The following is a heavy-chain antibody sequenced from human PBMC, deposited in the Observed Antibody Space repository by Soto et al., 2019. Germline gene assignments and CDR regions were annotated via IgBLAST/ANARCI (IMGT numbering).Heavy chain of an antibody. CDR3: ARDPTYAYSSSPSPYYYYCGMDV. CDR2: IWYDGSNK. Sequence: PGGSLRLSCAASGFTFSSYGMHWVRQAPGKGLEWVAVIWYDGSNKYYADSVKGRFTISRDNSKNTLYLQMNSLRAEDTAVYYCARDPTYAYSSSPSPYYYYCGMDVWGQGTTVTVSS. D-gene: IGHD6-13*01. V-gene: IGHV3-33*01. J-gene: IGHJ6*02. CDR1: GFTFSSYG.